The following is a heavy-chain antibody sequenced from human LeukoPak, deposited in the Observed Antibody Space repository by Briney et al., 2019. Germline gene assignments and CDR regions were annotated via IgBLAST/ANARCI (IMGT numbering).Heavy chain of an antibody. Sequence: SVKVSCKASGGTFSSYAISWVRQAPGHGLEWMGGIIPIFGTANYAQKFQGRVTITTDESTSTAYMELSSLRSEDTAVYYCARNYFPSGSYRGRFDYWGQGTLVTVSS. CDR1: GGTFSSYA. CDR2: IIPIFGTA. V-gene: IGHV1-69*05. D-gene: IGHD3-10*01. CDR3: ARNYFPSGSYRGRFDY. J-gene: IGHJ4*02.